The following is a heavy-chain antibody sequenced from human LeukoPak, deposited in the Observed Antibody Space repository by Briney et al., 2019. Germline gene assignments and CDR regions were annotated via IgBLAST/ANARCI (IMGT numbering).Heavy chain of an antibody. CDR2: ISYGGNDK. CDR1: GFTFSTYV. J-gene: IGHJ5*02. D-gene: IGHD3-10*01. CDR3: ARGVRGSGALLHWFDP. V-gene: IGHV3-30*04. Sequence: GRSLRLSCAASGFTFSTYVLHWVRQAPGKGLEWVAAISYGGNDKFYGNSVKGRFTISRDNYKNTLFLQMNSLRGEDTAVYYCARGVRGSGALLHWFDPWGQGTMVTVSS.